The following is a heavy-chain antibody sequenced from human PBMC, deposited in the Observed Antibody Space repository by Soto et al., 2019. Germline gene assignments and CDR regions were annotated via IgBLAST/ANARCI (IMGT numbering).Heavy chain of an antibody. D-gene: IGHD3-3*01. V-gene: IGHV4-39*01. Sequence: PSETLSLTCTVSGGSISSDDYHWGWIRQPPGKGLEWIGSIYYRGSTYYNPSLRSRVTISIDTSKNQFSLQLSSVTAADTAVYYCAKHFYDFWSGYYLDYFDYWGPGTLVTVS. CDR2: IYYRGST. CDR3: AKHFYDFWSGYYLDYFDY. J-gene: IGHJ4*02. CDR1: GGSISSDDYH.